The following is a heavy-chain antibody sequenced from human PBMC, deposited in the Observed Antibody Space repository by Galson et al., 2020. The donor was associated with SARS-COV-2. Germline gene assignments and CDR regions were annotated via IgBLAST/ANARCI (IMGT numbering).Heavy chain of an antibody. V-gene: IGHV3-30*18. CDR1: RFTFSSYG. CDR2: ISYDGSNK. CDR3: AKEAYLLGGALPDY. D-gene: IGHD2-21*01. Sequence: GGSLRLSCAASRFTFSSYGMHWVRQAPGKGLEWVAVISYDGSNKYYADSVKGRFTISRDNSKNTLYLQMNSLRPEDMAVYYCAKEAYLLGGALPDYWDQGTLVSVAS. J-gene: IGHJ4*02.